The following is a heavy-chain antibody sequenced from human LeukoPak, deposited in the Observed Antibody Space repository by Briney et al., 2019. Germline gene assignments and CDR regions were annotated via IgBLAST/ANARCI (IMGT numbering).Heavy chain of an antibody. CDR3: ARAPVVPAAMGRGAFDI. D-gene: IGHD2-2*01. CDR1: GGSISSSSYY. Sequence: SETLSLTCTVSGGSISSSSYYWGWIRQPPGKGLEWVGSIYYSGSTYYNLSLKSRVTISVDTSKNQFSLKLSSVTAADTAVYYCARAPVVPAAMGRGAFDIWGQGTMVTVSS. CDR2: IYYSGST. J-gene: IGHJ3*02. V-gene: IGHV4-39*01.